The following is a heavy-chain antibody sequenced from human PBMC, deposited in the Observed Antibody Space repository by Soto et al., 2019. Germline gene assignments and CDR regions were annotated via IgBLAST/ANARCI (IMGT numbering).Heavy chain of an antibody. Sequence: SGPTLVNPTQTLTLTCTFSGFSLNTSGMCVSWIRQPPGKALEWLALIDWADNKYYSTSLKTRLSISKDTSKTQVVLTMTNMDPMDTATYYCAQYSRGTMGPFEYWGQGTLVTVSS. D-gene: IGHD3-16*01. J-gene: IGHJ4*02. CDR3: AQYSRGTMGPFEY. CDR2: IDWADNK. CDR1: GFSLNTSGMC. V-gene: IGHV2-70*12.